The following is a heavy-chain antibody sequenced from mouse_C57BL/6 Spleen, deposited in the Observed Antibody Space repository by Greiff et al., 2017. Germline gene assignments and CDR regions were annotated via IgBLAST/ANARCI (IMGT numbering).Heavy chain of an antibody. CDR2: IYPGDGDT. V-gene: IGHV1-82*01. Sequence: VHLVESGPELVKPGASVKISCKASGYAFSSSWMNWVKQRPGKGLEWIGRIYPGDGDTNYNGKFKGKATLTADKSSSTAYMQLSSLTSEDSAVYFCARGVYDGYSFAYWGKGTLVTVSA. CDR3: ARGVYDGYSFAY. D-gene: IGHD2-3*01. CDR1: GYAFSSSW. J-gene: IGHJ3*01.